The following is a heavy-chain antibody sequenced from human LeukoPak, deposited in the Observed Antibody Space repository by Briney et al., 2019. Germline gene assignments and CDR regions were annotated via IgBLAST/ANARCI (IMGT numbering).Heavy chain of an antibody. CDR2: NYHSGST. Sequence: SETLSLTCTVSGYSISSGYYWGWIRQPPGKGLEWIGSNYHSGSTYYNPSLKSRVTISVDTSKNQISLKLSSVTAADTAVYYCARGGSVVPAAKGSYFDYWGQGTLVNVSS. CDR1: GYSISSGYY. D-gene: IGHD2-2*01. V-gene: IGHV4-38-2*02. CDR3: ARGGSVVPAAKGSYFDY. J-gene: IGHJ4*02.